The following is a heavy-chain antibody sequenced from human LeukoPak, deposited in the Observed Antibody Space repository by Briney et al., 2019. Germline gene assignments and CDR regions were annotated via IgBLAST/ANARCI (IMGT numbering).Heavy chain of an antibody. CDR2: IRYDGSNK. CDR1: GFTFSSYG. V-gene: IGHV3-30*02. D-gene: IGHD3-10*01. J-gene: IGHJ4*02. CDR3: TKDGVAMVRGVYFDY. Sequence: PGGTLTLSCAASGFTFSSYGMHWIRQAPGKGLEWVAFIRYDGSNKYYAASVKGRFTISRDNSKNTLYLQMNSLRAEDTAVYYCTKDGVAMVRGVYFDYWGQGTLVTVSS.